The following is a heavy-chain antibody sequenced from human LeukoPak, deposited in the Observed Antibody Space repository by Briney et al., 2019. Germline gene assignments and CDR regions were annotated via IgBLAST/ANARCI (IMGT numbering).Heavy chain of an antibody. CDR3: ARGIAVPDY. D-gene: IGHD6-19*01. V-gene: IGHV3-21*01. Sequence: GGSLRLSCAASGFTFSTFTMNWVRQAPGKGLDWVPSISSGSSYIYYADSVKGRFTISRDNAKNSLYLQMNSLRAEDTAVYYCARGIAVPDYWGQGTLVTVTS. J-gene: IGHJ4*02. CDR1: GFTFSTFT. CDR2: ISSGSSYI.